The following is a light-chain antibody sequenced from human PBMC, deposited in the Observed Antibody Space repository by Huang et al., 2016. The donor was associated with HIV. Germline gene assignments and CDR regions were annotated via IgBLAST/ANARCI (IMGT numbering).Light chain of an antibody. V-gene: IGKV3-15*01. Sequence: EIVMTQSPATLSVSPGERATLSGRASQSVGSNLAWYQQRRGQAPRLLIYAASTRATGIPARVSGSGSGTEFTLTVSSLQSEDFAVYYCQQHNSWPRTFGQGTRV. CDR1: QSVGSN. CDR3: QQHNSWPRT. J-gene: IGKJ1*01. CDR2: AAS.